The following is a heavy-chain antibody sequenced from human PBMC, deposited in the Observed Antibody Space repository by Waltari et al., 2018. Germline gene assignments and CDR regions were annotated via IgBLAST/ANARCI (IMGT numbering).Heavy chain of an antibody. Sequence: QLQESGPGLVKPSGTLSLICAVSGDSMSSTHWWGWVRQPPGKGLEWIGQVHGSGKTNYNPSFASRVTVSLATSTYHIALKVTSATAADTALYYCARDRGKGLYLDTWGRGILVTVSP. V-gene: IGHV4-4*02. CDR1: GDSMSSTHW. CDR3: ARDRGKGLYLDT. CDR2: VHGSGKT. J-gene: IGHJ4*02. D-gene: IGHD2-15*01.